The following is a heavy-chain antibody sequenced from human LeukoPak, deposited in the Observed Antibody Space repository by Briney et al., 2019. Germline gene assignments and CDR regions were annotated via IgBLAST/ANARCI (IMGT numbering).Heavy chain of an antibody. Sequence: SQTLSLTCAISGYSFSSNSAAWNWVRQSPSRGLEWLGRTYYMSKWYNDYAVSVKSRITINPDTSKNQFSLQLNSVTPEDTAVYYCARGPQVVGYYYIDVWGKGTTVTVSS. V-gene: IGHV6-1*01. D-gene: IGHD2-15*01. J-gene: IGHJ6*03. CDR1: GYSFSSNSAA. CDR2: TYYMSKWYN. CDR3: ARGPQVVGYYYIDV.